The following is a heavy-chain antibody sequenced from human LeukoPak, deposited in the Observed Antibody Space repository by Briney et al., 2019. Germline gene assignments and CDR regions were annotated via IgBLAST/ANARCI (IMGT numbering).Heavy chain of an antibody. D-gene: IGHD3-3*01. Sequence: PGGSLRLSCAASGFTFSSYGMHWVRQAPGKGLEWVAVISYDGSNKYYADSVKGRFTISRDNSKNTLYLQMNSLRAEDTAVYYCAKLYYDFWSSYSPLDYWGQGTLVTVSS. CDR2: ISYDGSNK. V-gene: IGHV3-30*18. J-gene: IGHJ4*02. CDR3: AKLYYDFWSSYSPLDY. CDR1: GFTFSSYG.